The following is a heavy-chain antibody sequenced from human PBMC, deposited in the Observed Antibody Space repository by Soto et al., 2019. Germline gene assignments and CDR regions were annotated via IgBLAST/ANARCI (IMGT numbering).Heavy chain of an antibody. CDR3: AKEKDYDYVWGSYRYTSDY. CDR2: ISGSGST. V-gene: IGHV3-23*01. CDR1: GFTFSSYA. Sequence: SGFTFSSYAMSWVRQAPGKGLEWVSAISGSGSTFYADSVKGRFTISRDNSKNTLYLQMNSLRAEDTAVYYCAKEKDYDYVWGSYRYTSDYWGQGTMVTVYS. D-gene: IGHD3-16*02. J-gene: IGHJ4*02.